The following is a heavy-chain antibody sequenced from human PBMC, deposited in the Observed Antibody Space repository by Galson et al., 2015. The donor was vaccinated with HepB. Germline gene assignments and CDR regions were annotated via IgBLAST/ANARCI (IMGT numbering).Heavy chain of an antibody. CDR3: ARGEGDYGLGY. J-gene: IGHJ4*02. V-gene: IGHV4-30-2*01. CDR2: IYHTGNT. CDR1: DDSIITGAYS. Sequence: TLSLTCTVSDDSIITGAYSWNWIRQPPGKGLEWIGFIYHTGNTFYNPTLKSRVTISVDKSKNQFSLRQTSVTAADTAIYYCARGEGDYGLGYWGQGALVTVSP. D-gene: IGHD4-17*01.